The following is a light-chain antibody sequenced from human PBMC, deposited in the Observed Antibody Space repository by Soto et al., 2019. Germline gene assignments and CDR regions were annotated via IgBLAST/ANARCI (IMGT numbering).Light chain of an antibody. CDR3: GTWDSSVSGV. CDR2: RNN. J-gene: IGLJ1*01. Sequence: QSVLTQPPSASGTPGQRVTISCSGSSSNIGSNYVYWYQQLPGTAPKLLIYRNNQRPSGVPDRFSGSKSGTSATLGITGLQTGDEADYYCGTWDSSVSGVFGTGTKVTVL. CDR1: SSNIGSNY. V-gene: IGLV1-47*01.